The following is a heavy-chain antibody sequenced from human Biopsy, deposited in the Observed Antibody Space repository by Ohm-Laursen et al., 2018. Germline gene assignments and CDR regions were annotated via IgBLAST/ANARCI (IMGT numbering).Heavy chain of an antibody. CDR3: ALAAAQTVTHFDY. J-gene: IGHJ4*02. D-gene: IGHD4-17*01. CDR2: ITSSGAST. CDR1: GFTFSSNV. V-gene: IGHV3-23*01. Sequence: SLRLSCTASGFTFSSNVMCWVRQAPGRGLGWVSSITSSGASTDFADSVKGRFTISRDNSKNTLYLQMNSLRADDTAVYYCALAAAQTVTHFDYWGQGTLVTASS.